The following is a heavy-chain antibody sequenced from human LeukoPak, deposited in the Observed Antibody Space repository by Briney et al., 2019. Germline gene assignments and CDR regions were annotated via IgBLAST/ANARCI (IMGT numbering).Heavy chain of an antibody. J-gene: IGHJ4*02. D-gene: IGHD3-22*01. CDR1: GDSISDSDYY. V-gene: IGHV4-39*01. CDR2: IYYTGST. CDR3: ARLFGRGYHSSGPQSY. Sequence: SETLSLTCTVSGDSISDSDYYWGSIRQPPGKGLEWVGSIYYTGSTYYNPSLNSRLTISVDTPNNQFSLKLPSVPASDTASYYGARLFGRGYHSSGPQSYWSQGTLVTVSS.